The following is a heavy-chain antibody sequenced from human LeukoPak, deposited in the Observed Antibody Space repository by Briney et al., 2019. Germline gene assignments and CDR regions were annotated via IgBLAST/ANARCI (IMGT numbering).Heavy chain of an antibody. CDR1: EFTFSSYG. V-gene: IGHV3-33*01. CDR3: ARGTFYGDPFIDFGY. Sequence: GGSLRLSCAASEFTFSSYGMHWVRQAPGKGLEWVAVIWYDGSNKYYADSVKGRFTISRDNSKNTLYLQMNSLRAEDTAVYYCARGTFYGDPFIDFGYWGQGTLVTVSS. J-gene: IGHJ4*02. CDR2: IWYDGSNK. D-gene: IGHD4-17*01.